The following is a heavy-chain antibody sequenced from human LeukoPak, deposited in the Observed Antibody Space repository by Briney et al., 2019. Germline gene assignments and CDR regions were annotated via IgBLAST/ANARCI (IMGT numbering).Heavy chain of an antibody. CDR3: ARDLRYDSQYNNWFDP. CDR2: ISSSGSTT. CDR1: GFTFRSYE. J-gene: IGHJ5*02. V-gene: IGHV3-48*03. D-gene: IGHD3-9*01. Sequence: GGSLRLSCAASGFTFRSYEMNWVRQAPGKGLEWASFISSSGSTTYYADSVKGRFTISRDNAKNSLYLQMNSLRSDDTAVYYCARDLRYDSQYNNWFDPWGQGTLVTVSS.